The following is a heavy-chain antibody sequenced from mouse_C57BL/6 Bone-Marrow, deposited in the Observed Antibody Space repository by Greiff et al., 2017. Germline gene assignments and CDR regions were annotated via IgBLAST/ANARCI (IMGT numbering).Heavy chain of an antibody. D-gene: IGHD1-2*01. CDR2: IWAGGST. J-gene: IGHJ4*01. CDR1: GFSLTSYG. V-gene: IGHV2-9*02. CDR3: ARDPRLPDYYAMDY. Sequence: VQGVESGPGLVAPSQSLSITCTVSGFSLTSYGVHWVRQPPGKGLAWLGVIWAGGSTNYNSALMSRLSISKDNSKSQVFLKMNSLQTDDTAMYYGARDPRLPDYYAMDYWGQGTSVTVSS.